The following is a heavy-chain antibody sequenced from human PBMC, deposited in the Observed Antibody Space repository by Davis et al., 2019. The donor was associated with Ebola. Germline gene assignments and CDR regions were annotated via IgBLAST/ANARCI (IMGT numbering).Heavy chain of an antibody. CDR3: ASEGFYFYGMDV. CDR2: ISSKSTRT. Sequence: AGSLSLSCSASAFTFSDHYMSWIRQAPGKGLEWVSTISSKSTRTEYADSARGRFTISRDNSKNLLLLEMSSLRAEDTAVYYCASEGFYFYGMDVWGPGTTVTVSS. V-gene: IGHV3-11*06. J-gene: IGHJ6*02. CDR1: AFTFSDHY. D-gene: IGHD2/OR15-2a*01.